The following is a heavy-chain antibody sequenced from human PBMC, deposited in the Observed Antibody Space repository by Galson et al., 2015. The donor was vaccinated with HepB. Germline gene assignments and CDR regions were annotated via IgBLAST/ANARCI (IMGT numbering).Heavy chain of an antibody. D-gene: IGHD2-2*01. CDR3: AKLPPAVVSFRAFDC. CDR1: GFTFSSYS. CDR2: ISSSSSYI. V-gene: IGHV3-21*04. Sequence: SLRLSCAASGFTFSSYSMNWVHQAPGKGLEWVSSISSSSSYIYYADSVKGRFTISRDNSKNTLYLQMNSLRAEDTAVYYCAKLPPAVVSFRAFDCWGQGTLVTVSS. J-gene: IGHJ4*02.